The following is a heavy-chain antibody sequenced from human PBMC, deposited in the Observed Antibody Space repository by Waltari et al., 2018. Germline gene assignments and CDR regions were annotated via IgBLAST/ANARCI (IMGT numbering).Heavy chain of an antibody. Sequence: QVQLVESGGGVVQPGRSLRLSCAASGFTFSSYGMHWVRKAPGKGLEWVAVISYDGSNKYYADSVKGRFTISRDNSKNTLYLQMNSLRAEDTAVYYCAIEKPRHDSSSWSHFDYWGQGTLVTVSS. D-gene: IGHD6-13*01. CDR1: GFTFSSYG. CDR3: AIEKPRHDSSSWSHFDY. J-gene: IGHJ4*02. CDR2: ISYDGSNK. V-gene: IGHV3-30*03.